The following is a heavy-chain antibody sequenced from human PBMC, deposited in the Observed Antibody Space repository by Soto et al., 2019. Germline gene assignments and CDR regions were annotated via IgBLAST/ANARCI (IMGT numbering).Heavy chain of an antibody. J-gene: IGHJ4*02. D-gene: IGHD3-16*01. CDR1: GFTFSDYY. CDR2: ISSSTSHT. V-gene: IGHV3-11*05. CDR3: ASGGGASADYFDL. Sequence: QVQLVESGGGLVKPGGSLRLSCAVSGFTFSDYYMTWIRQAPGTGLEWVSHISSSTSHTNYADSVKGRFTISRDNAKNSRFLQMNSLRAEDTAVYYCASGGGASADYFDLWGQGTLVTVSS.